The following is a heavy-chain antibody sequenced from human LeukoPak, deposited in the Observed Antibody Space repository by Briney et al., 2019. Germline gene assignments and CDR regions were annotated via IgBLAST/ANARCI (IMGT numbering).Heavy chain of an antibody. CDR1: EFTFRNYV. CDR2: MNHNGNVN. D-gene: IGHD3-16*01. J-gene: IGHJ6*02. Sequence: PGGSLRLSCAASEFTFRNYVIHWVRQAPGKGLEWVASMNHNGNVNYYVDSVKGRFTISRDNAKNSLYLQMSNLRAEDTAVYFCARGGGLDVWGQGATVTVSS. V-gene: IGHV3-7*03. CDR3: ARGGGLDV.